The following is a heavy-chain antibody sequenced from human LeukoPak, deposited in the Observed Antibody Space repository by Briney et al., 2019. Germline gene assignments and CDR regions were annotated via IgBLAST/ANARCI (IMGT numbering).Heavy chain of an antibody. CDR1: GGSISSYY. CDR2: INHSGST. CDR3: ARGLRRGGFDY. Sequence: SETLSLTCTVSGGSISSYYWSWIRQPPGKGLEWIGEINHSGSTNYNPSLKSRVTISVDTSKNQFSLKLSSVTAADTAVYYCARGLRRGGFDYWGQGTLVTVSS. V-gene: IGHV4-34*01. D-gene: IGHD3-10*01. J-gene: IGHJ4*02.